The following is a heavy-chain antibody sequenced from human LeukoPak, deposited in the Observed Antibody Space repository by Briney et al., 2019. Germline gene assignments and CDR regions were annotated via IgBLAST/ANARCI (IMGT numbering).Heavy chain of an antibody. D-gene: IGHD1-7*01. CDR1: GGSISSGGYY. V-gene: IGHV4-31*03. J-gene: IGHJ4*02. CDR2: IYYSGST. Sequence: SSETLSLTCTVSGGSISSGGYYWSWIRQHPGKGLEWIGYIYYSGSTYYNPSLKSRVTISVDTSKNQFSLKLSSVTAADTAVYYCARPLSGRGPWKELLDYWGQGTLVTVSS. CDR3: ARPLSGRGPWKELLDY.